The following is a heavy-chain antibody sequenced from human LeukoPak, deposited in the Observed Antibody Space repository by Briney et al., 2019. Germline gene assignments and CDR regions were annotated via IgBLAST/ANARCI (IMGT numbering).Heavy chain of an antibody. V-gene: IGHV3-43*02. CDR3: AKDLNFYYGSGSYFRH. D-gene: IGHD3-10*01. J-gene: IGHJ3*01. CDR1: GFTFGDCA. CDR2: ISGDGGST. Sequence: GGSLRLSCAASGFTFGDCAMHWVRQTPGKGLEWVSLISGDGGSTYYADSVKGRFTISRDNSKNSLYLQMNSLRNEDAALYYCAKDLNFYYGSGSYFRHWGQGTMVTVSS.